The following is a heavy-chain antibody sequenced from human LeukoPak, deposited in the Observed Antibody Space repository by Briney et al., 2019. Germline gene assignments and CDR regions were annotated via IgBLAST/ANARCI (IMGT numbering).Heavy chain of an antibody. CDR1: GGSISSYY. CDR3: ARQYYYDSVRAFDI. Sequence: SETLSLTCTVSGGSISSYYWSWIRQPPGKGLEWIGYIYYSGSTNYNPSLKSRVTISVDTSKNQFSLKLSSVTAADTAVYYCARQYYYDSVRAFDIWGQGTMVTVSS. J-gene: IGHJ3*02. V-gene: IGHV4-59*08. CDR2: IYYSGST. D-gene: IGHD3-22*01.